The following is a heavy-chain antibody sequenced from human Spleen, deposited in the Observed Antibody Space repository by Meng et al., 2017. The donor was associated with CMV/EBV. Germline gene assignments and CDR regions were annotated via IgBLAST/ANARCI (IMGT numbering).Heavy chain of an antibody. J-gene: IGHJ4*02. D-gene: IGHD1-26*01. Sequence: FNFGTYAMPWVRQAPGKGPPWVSLIYSGESSTHYADSVKGRFTTSRDNPKKTLYLQMHSLRAEDTAVYYCAKVTAYSSLVGATGIDSWGQGTLVTVSS. V-gene: IGHV3-23*03. CDR1: FNFGTYA. CDR3: AKVTAYSSLVGATGIDS. CDR2: IYSGESST.